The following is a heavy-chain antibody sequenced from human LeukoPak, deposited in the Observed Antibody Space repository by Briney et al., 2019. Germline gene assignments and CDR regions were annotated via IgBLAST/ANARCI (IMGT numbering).Heavy chain of an antibody. CDR2: INSDGSST. D-gene: IGHD6-13*01. J-gene: IGHJ4*02. V-gene: IGHV3-74*01. CDR3: ARDLPIPAAADY. Sequence: GGSLRLSCAASGFTFSTYWMHWVRQAPGKGLVWVSRINSDGSSTSYADSVEGRFTISRDNAKNSLYLQMNSLRAEDTAVYYCARDLPIPAAADYWGQGTLVTVSS. CDR1: GFTFSTYW.